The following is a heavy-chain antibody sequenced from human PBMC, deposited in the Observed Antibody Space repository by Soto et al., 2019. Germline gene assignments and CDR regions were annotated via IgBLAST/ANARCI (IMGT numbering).Heavy chain of an antibody. J-gene: IGHJ4*02. CDR3: ARGSLTFGGVIVDFDY. CDR1: GYTLTELS. CDR2: ISTYNGNS. D-gene: IGHD3-16*02. Sequence: GASVKVSCKVSGYTLTELSMHWVRQAPGQGLEWMGWISTYNGNSNYAQKLQGRVTMTTDTSTSTAYMELGSLRSDDTAVYYCARGSLTFGGVIVDFDYWGQGTLVTRLL. V-gene: IGHV1-18*01.